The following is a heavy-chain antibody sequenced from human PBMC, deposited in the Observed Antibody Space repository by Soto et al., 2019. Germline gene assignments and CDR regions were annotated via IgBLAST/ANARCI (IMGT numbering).Heavy chain of an antibody. CDR1: GGSISSSSYY. CDR3: SRAYSSGWHPGDWFDP. CDR2: IYYRRST. V-gene: IGHV4-39*01. J-gene: IGHJ5*02. Sequence: QLQLQESGPGLVKPSETLSLTCTVSGGSISSSSYYWGWIRQPPGKGLEWIGSIYYRRSTYYNPSLKSRVTTTEDATKNQSSLKLSSVTAADTAVYYCSRAYSSGWHPGDWFDPWGQGTLVTVSS. D-gene: IGHD6-19*01.